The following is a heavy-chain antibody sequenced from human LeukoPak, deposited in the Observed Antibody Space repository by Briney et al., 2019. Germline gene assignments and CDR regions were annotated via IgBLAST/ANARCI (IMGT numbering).Heavy chain of an antibody. J-gene: IGHJ4*02. CDR3: ASSTSSYSSSRYTDY. V-gene: IGHV1-69*01. D-gene: IGHD6-13*01. CDR2: IIPIFGTA. Sequence: SVKVSCKASGGTFTSYAISWVRQAPGQGLEWMGGIIPIFGTANYAQKFQGRVTITADESTSTAYMELSSLRSEDTAVYYCASSTSSYSSSRYTDYWGQGTLVTVSS. CDR1: GGTFTSYA.